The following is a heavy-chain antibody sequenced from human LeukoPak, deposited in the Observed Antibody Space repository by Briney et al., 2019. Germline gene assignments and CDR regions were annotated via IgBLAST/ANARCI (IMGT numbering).Heavy chain of an antibody. J-gene: IGHJ4*02. CDR3: ARVRYGGYDPYSSSSDYYFDY. V-gene: IGHV3-7*01. CDR2: IKQDGSEK. Sequence: TGGSLRLSCVVSGFSVSNNYMTWVRQAPGKGLEWVANIKQDGSEKYYVDSVKGRFTISRDNAKNSLYLQMNSLRAEDTAVYYCARVRYGGYDPYSSSSDYYFDYWGQGTLVTVSS. CDR1: GFSVSNNY. D-gene: IGHD6-13*01.